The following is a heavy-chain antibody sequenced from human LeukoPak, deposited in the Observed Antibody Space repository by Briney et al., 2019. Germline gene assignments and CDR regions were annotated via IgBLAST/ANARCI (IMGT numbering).Heavy chain of an antibody. Sequence: SETLSLTCAVSGYSISSSYYWGWIRQPPGKGLEWIGSIYHSGSTYYNPSLKSRVTISVDTSKNQFSLKLSSVTAADTAVYYCARHLRGFWSGYPDYWGQGTLVTVSS. CDR3: ARHLRGFWSGYPDY. CDR1: GYSISSSYY. D-gene: IGHD3-3*01. CDR2: IYHSGST. J-gene: IGHJ4*02. V-gene: IGHV4-38-2*01.